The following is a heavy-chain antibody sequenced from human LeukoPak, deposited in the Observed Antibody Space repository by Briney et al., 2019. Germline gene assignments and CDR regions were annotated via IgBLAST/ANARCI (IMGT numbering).Heavy chain of an antibody. CDR1: GGSISSSNW. CDR2: IYHSGST. J-gene: IGHJ4*02. V-gene: IGHV4-4*02. D-gene: IGHD5-12*01. CDR3: AREGWWIWPPLGFDY. Sequence: PSETLSLTCAVSGGSISSSNWWSWVRQPPGKGLEWIGEIYHSGSTNYNPSLKSRVTISVDKSKNQFSLKLSSVTAADTAVYYCAREGWWIWPPLGFDYWGQGTLVTVSS.